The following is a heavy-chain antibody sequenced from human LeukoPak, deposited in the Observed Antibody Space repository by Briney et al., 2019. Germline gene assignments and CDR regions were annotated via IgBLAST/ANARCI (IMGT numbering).Heavy chain of an antibody. Sequence: GGSLRLSCAASGFTFSSYSMNWVRQAPGKGLEWVSYISSSSSTIYYADSVKGRLTISRDNAKNSLYLQMNSLRAEDTAVYYCARDFGYTNYYYYYMDVWGKGTTVTVSS. J-gene: IGHJ6*03. CDR1: GFTFSSYS. D-gene: IGHD5-18*01. V-gene: IGHV3-48*01. CDR3: ARDFGYTNYYYYYMDV. CDR2: ISSSSSTI.